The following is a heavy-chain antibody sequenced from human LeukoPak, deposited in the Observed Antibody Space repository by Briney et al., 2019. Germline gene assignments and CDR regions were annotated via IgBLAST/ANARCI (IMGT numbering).Heavy chain of an antibody. V-gene: IGHV4-39*01. D-gene: IGHD3-22*01. CDR1: GGSIRNSSFY. J-gene: IGHJ4*02. Sequence: SETLSLTCAVSGGSIRNSSFYWGWIRQPPGKGLEWIASIYNSGTTYYNPSLKSRITIFVDTSKNQVSLKLRSVTAADTAVYYCARHDAHYSSGYYARNRLDYWGQGTLVTVSS. CDR2: IYNSGTT. CDR3: ARHDAHYSSGYYARNRLDY.